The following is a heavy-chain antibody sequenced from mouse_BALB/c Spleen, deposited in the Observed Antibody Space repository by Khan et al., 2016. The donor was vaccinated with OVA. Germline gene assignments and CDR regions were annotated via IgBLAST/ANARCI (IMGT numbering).Heavy chain of an antibody. V-gene: IGHV3-2*02. Sequence: EVQLQESGPGLVKPSQSLSLTCTVTGYSITSGYGWNWIRQFPGNKLEWMGYISYSGGTNYTPSLKSRISITRDTSKNQFFLQLNSVTTEDTATYYCARTARIKYWGQGTTLTVSS. J-gene: IGHJ2*01. CDR1: GYSITSGYG. CDR2: ISYSGGT. CDR3: ARTARIKY. D-gene: IGHD1-2*01.